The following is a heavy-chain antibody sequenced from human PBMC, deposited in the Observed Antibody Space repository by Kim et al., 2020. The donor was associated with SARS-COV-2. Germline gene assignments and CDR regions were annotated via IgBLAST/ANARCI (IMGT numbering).Heavy chain of an antibody. CDR3: ARDLGDSSGEGTY. CDR1: GYSISSGYY. J-gene: IGHJ4*02. V-gene: IGHV4-38-2*02. CDR2: IYHSGST. Sequence: SETLSLTCTVSGYSISSGYYWGWIRQPPGKGLEWIGSIYHSGSTYYNPSLKSRVTISVDTSKNQFSLKLSSVTAADTAVYYCARDLGDSSGEGTYWGQGTLVTVSS. D-gene: IGHD6-19*01.